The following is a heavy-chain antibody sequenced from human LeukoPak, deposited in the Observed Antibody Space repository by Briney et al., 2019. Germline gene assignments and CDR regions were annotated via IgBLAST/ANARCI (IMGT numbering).Heavy chain of an antibody. J-gene: IGHJ4*02. D-gene: IGHD3-16*01. CDR1: GFTFSSYA. V-gene: IGHV3-30-3*01. CDR3: ARQSVYYFDY. Sequence: PGGSLRLSCAASGFTFSSYAMHWVRQAPGKGLEWVAVISYDGSNNYYADSVKGRFTISRDNSKNTLYLQMNSLRAEDTAVYYCARQSVYYFDYWGQGTLVTVSS. CDR2: ISYDGSNN.